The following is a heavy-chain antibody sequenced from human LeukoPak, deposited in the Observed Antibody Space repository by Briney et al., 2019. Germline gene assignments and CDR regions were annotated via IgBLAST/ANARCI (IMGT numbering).Heavy chain of an antibody. CDR3: ASQRRSGYPGGSGYFDY. J-gene: IGHJ4*02. CDR1: GGTFSSYA. D-gene: IGHD3-3*01. Sequence: SVKVSCKASGGTFSSYAISWVRQAPGQGLEWMGRIIPIFGTANYAQKFQGRVTITTDESTSTAYMELSSLRSEDTAVYYCASQRRSGYPGGSGYFDYWGQGTLVTVPS. CDR2: IIPIFGTA. V-gene: IGHV1-69*05.